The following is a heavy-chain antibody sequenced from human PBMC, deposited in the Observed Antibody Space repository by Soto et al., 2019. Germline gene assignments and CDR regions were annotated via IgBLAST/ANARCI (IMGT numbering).Heavy chain of an antibody. J-gene: IGHJ4*02. CDR3: ARDRMTTGTTLDY. D-gene: IGHD4-17*01. CDR2: ISYAGSNQ. V-gene: IGHV3-30-3*01. Sequence: RGLRRFSCTASQFNFSRYAIHWDRQATGKGLERVAVISYAGSNQYYAGSLKGRFTISRDNSKNTLYLQMNSLRAGYTAVYYCARDRMTTGTTLDYWGQGTLVTVSS. CDR1: QFNFSRYA.